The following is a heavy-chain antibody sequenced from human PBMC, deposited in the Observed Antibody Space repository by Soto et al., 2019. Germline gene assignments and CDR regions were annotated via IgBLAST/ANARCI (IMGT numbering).Heavy chain of an antibody. V-gene: IGHV4-59*01. Sequence: PSETLSLTCTVSGGSISSYYWSWIRQPPGKGLEWIGYIYYSGSTNYNPSLKSRVTISVDTSKNQFSLKLSSVTAADTAVYYCVRVGYYYGSGSYYTEFSPGWFDPWGQGTLVTVSS. CDR2: IYYSGST. CDR3: VRVGYYYGSGSYYTEFSPGWFDP. CDR1: GGSISSYY. D-gene: IGHD3-10*01. J-gene: IGHJ5*02.